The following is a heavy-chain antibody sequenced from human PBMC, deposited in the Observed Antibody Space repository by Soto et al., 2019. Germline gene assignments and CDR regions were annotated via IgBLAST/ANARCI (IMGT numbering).Heavy chain of an antibody. D-gene: IGHD3-22*01. V-gene: IGHV3-30*18. CDR2: ISYDGSNK. CDR3: AKDPYYYDSSGYYYGLDY. CDR1: GFTFSSYG. Sequence: QVQLVESGGGVVQPGRSLRLSCAASGFTFSSYGMHWVRQAPGKGLEWVAVISYDGSNKYYADSVKGRFTISRDNSKNTLYLQMNSLRAEVTAVYYCAKDPYYYDSSGYYYGLDYWGQGTLVTVSS. J-gene: IGHJ4*02.